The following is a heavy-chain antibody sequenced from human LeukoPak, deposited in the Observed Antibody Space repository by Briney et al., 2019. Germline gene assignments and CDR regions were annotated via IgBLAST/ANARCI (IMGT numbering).Heavy chain of an antibody. D-gene: IGHD6-19*01. Sequence: PSETLSLTCTVSGGSFSSYYWSWIRQPPGKGLEWIGFIHYSGSINYNPSLKSRVTISADTSKNQFSLKLSAVTAADTAVYFCARVPYRSGWYSDHWGQGTLVTVSS. CDR1: GGSFSSYY. V-gene: IGHV4-59*01. CDR2: IHYSGSI. CDR3: ARVPYRSGWYSDH. J-gene: IGHJ4*02.